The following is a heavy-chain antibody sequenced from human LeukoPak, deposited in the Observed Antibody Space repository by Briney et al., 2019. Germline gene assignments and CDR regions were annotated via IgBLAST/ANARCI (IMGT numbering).Heavy chain of an antibody. V-gene: IGHV1-69*05. J-gene: IGHJ4*02. CDR2: IIPIFGTA. CDR3: ARDRDCSGGSCTYFDY. Sequence: SVKVSCKASGGTFSSYAISWLRQAPGQGLEWMGRIIPIFGTANYAQKFQGRVTITTDESTSTAYMELSSLRSEDTAVYYCARDRDCSGGSCTYFDYWGQGTLVTVSS. CDR1: GGTFSSYA. D-gene: IGHD2-15*01.